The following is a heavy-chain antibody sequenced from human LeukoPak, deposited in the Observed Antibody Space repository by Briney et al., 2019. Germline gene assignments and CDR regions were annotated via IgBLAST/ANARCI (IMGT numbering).Heavy chain of an antibody. V-gene: IGHV1-69*13. CDR1: GGTFSSYA. J-gene: IGHJ4*02. CDR2: IIPIFGTA. D-gene: IGHD3-22*01. Sequence: SVKVSCKASGGTFSSYAISWVRQAPGQGLEWMVGIIPIFGTANYAQKFQGRITITADESTSTAYMELSSLRSDDTAVYYCARGYDSSGYLGYWGQGTLVTVSS. CDR3: ARGYDSSGYLGY.